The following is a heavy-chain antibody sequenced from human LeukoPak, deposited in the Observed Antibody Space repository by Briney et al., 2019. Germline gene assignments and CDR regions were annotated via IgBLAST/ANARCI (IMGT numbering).Heavy chain of an antibody. V-gene: IGHV4-4*02. J-gene: IGHJ4*01. CDR3: TRESGAFSPFGF. CDR2: VHLSGAS. Sequence: SETLSLTCAVSGGSILTTNWWSWVRQPPGKGLEWIGEVHLSGASNYNPSLKSRVNMSIDKSKNQLSLELTSVTAADTAIYYCTRESGAFSPFGFWGQEPWSPSPQ. D-gene: IGHD1-26*01. CDR1: GGSILTTNW.